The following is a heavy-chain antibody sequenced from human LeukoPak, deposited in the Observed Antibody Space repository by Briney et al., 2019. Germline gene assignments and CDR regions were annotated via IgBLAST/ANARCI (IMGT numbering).Heavy chain of an antibody. CDR2: VSASNGHT. V-gene: IGHV1-18*01. D-gene: IGHD1/OR15-1a*01. J-gene: IGHJ4*02. CDR3: ARDHWNSDREFAF. CDR1: GYTFTSFG. Sequence: ASVKVSCKASGYTFTSFGISWVRQAPGEGLEWVGWVSASNGHTNYAQKFKGRVTMTTDTSTTTASMDLRSLTSDDTAVYYCARDHWNSDREFAFWGQGTLVTVSS.